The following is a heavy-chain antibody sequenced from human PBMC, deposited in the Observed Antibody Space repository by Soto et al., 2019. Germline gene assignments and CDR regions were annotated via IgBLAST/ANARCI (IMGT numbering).Heavy chain of an antibody. V-gene: IGHV5-51*01. Sequence: GESLKISCKGSGYSFTSYWIGWVRQMPGKGLEWMGIIYPGDSDTRYSPSFQGQVTISADKSISTAYLQWTSLKASDTAMYYCARLGNPSIAPSPNWFDPWGQGTLVTVSS. CDR3: ARLGNPSIAPSPNWFDP. CDR2: IYPGDSDT. CDR1: GYSFTSYW. D-gene: IGHD6-6*01. J-gene: IGHJ5*02.